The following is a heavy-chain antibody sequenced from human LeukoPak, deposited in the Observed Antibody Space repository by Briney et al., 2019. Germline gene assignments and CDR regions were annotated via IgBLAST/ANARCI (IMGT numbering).Heavy chain of an antibody. CDR1: GGSIPSSLYF. CDR2: IYYSGTT. CDR3: VGLRKRGGAFDN. Sequence: SETLSLTCSISGGSIPSSLYFWGWIRQPPGTGLEWIGNIYYSGTTYYKPSFNSRVTILVDTSKNQFSLKLRSVTAADTAVYYCVGLRKRGGAFDNWGQGTMVTVSS. J-gene: IGHJ3*02. V-gene: IGHV4-39*07.